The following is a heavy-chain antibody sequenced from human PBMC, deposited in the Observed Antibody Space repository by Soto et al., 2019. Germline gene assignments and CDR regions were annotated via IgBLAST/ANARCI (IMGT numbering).Heavy chain of an antibody. J-gene: IGHJ3*02. Sequence: PSQTLSLTCAISGDSVSSNSAAWNWLRQSPSRGLEWLGRTYYRSKWYNDYVVSVKSRITINPDTSKNQFSLQLNSVTPEDTAVYYCARERGVLSEAFDIWGQGTLVTVSS. CDR2: TYYRSKWYN. CDR3: ARERGVLSEAFDI. V-gene: IGHV6-1*01. D-gene: IGHD3-10*01. CDR1: GDSVSSNSAA.